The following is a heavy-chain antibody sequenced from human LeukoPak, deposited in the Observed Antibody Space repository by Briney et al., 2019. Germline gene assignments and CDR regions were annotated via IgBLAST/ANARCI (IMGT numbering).Heavy chain of an antibody. CDR3: ASAVTEDSHYYYYGMDV. Sequence: SVKASCKASGYTFTSYGITWVRQAPGQGLEWIGWIVVGSGNTNYAQKFQERVTITRDMSTSTAYMELSSLRSEDTAVYYCASAVTEDSHYYYYGMDVWGQGTTVTVSS. D-gene: IGHD2-21*02. CDR2: IVVGSGNT. J-gene: IGHJ6*02. V-gene: IGHV1-58*02. CDR1: GYTFTSYG.